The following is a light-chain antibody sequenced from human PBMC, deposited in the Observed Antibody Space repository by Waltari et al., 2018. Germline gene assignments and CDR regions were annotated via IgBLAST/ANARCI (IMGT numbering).Light chain of an antibody. J-gene: IGKJ1*01. Sequence: DIQMTQSPSSLSASVGDRVTITCRASQGISNYLAWYQQKPGKVPKLLIYAASTLQSGVPSRVSGSGSGTDFTLTISSLQPEDVATYYCQKYNSAPQTFGQGTKVEIK. CDR2: AAS. CDR1: QGISNY. V-gene: IGKV1-27*01. CDR3: QKYNSAPQT.